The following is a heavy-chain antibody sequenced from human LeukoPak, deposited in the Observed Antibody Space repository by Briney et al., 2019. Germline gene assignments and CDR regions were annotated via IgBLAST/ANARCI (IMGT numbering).Heavy chain of an antibody. J-gene: IGHJ5*02. D-gene: IGHD6-19*01. CDR2: IWYDGSNK. V-gene: IGHV3-33*01. Sequence: GGSLRLSCAASGFTFSSNGMHWVRQAQGKGLEWVAVIWYDGSNKYYADSVKGRFTISRDNPKNTLYLQMNSLRAEDTAVYYCARDVGSSGLSSWGQGILVTVSS. CDR1: GFTFSSNG. CDR3: ARDVGSSGLSS.